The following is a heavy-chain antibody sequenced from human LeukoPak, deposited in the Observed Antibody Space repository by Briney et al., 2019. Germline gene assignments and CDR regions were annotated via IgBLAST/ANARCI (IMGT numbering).Heavy chain of an antibody. Sequence: GGTLRLTCAASGFTFSSYGMSWVRQAPGKGLEWVSAISGSGGSTYYADSAKGRFTISRDNSKNTLYLQMNSLRAEDTAVYYCAKAFYDILTGYYVDALDIWGQGTMVTVSS. J-gene: IGHJ3*02. CDR3: AKAFYDILTGYYVDALDI. V-gene: IGHV3-23*01. D-gene: IGHD3-9*01. CDR1: GFTFSSYG. CDR2: ISGSGGST.